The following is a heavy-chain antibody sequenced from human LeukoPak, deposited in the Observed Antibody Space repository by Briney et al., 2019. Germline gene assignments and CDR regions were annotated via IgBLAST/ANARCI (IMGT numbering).Heavy chain of an antibody. CDR1: GYTFTSYG. Sequence: ASVKVSCKASGYTFTSYGISWVRQAPGQGLEWMGWISAYNGNTNYAQKLQGRVTMTTDTSTSTAYMELRSLRSDDTAVYYCARGAVVPAARPHGMDVWGKGTTVTVSS. CDR3: ARGAVVPAARPHGMDV. V-gene: IGHV1-18*04. CDR2: ISAYNGNT. J-gene: IGHJ6*04. D-gene: IGHD2-2*01.